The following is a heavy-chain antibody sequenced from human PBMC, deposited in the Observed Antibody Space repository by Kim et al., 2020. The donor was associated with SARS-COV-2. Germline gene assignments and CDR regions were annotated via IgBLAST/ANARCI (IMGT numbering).Heavy chain of an antibody. D-gene: IGHD2-2*03. Sequence: GGSLRLSCAASGFIFDNAWMTWVRQAAGKGLEWICRIKSKTDGGKTEYAAPLKDRFTITRDDSKNTVYLEMNSLKTEDTAVYYCTTDLNFDRANDYGYWGQGTLVTVSS. J-gene: IGHJ1*01. V-gene: IGHV3-15*01. CDR3: TTDLNFDRANDYGY. CDR1: GFIFDNAW. CDR2: IKSKTDGGKT.